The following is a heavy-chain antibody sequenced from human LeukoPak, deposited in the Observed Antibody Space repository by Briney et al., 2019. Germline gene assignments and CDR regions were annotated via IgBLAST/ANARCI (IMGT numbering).Heavy chain of an antibody. Sequence: SETLSLTCTVSGGSISSSSHSWGWIRQPPGKGLEWIGTMRYSGSGHYHPSLMSVVIISVSSTQNHSSMRLSSVTAANAAEYYCARHSSLGVVSPYFDYWGQGTLVTVSS. CDR2: MRYSGSG. CDR1: GGSISSSSHS. D-gene: IGHD2-21*01. V-gene: IGHV4-39*01. CDR3: ARHSSLGVVSPYFDY. J-gene: IGHJ4*02.